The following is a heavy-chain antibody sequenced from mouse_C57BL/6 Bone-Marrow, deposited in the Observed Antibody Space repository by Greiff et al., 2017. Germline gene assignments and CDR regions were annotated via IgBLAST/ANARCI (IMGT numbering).Heavy chain of an antibody. CDR3: ARDYGSSYWYFDV. J-gene: IGHJ1*03. CDR2: LYPRDGST. Sequence: LVESGPELVKPGASVKLSCKASGYTFTSYDINWVKQRPGQGLEWIGWLYPRDGSTKYNEKFKGKATLTVDTSSSTAYMELHSLTSEDSAVYFCARDYGSSYWYFDVWGTGTTVTVSS. D-gene: IGHD1-1*01. V-gene: IGHV1-85*01. CDR1: GYTFTSYD.